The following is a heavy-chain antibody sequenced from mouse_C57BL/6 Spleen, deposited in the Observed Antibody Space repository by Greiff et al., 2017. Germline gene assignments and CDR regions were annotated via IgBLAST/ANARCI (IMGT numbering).Heavy chain of an antibody. V-gene: IGHV14-3*01. Sequence: VQLKQSVAELVRPGASVKLSCTASGFNIKNTYMHWVKQRPEQGLEWIGRIDPANGNTKYAPKVQGKATITAATSSNTAYLQLSSLTSEDTAIYYCAFITTVVAHWYFDVCGTGTTVTVSS. J-gene: IGHJ1*03. CDR3: AFITTVVAHWYFDV. D-gene: IGHD1-1*01. CDR2: IDPANGNT. CDR1: GFNIKNTY.